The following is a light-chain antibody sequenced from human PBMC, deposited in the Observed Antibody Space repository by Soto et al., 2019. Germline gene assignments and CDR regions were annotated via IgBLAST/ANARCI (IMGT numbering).Light chain of an antibody. CDR2: EGT. V-gene: IGLV2-14*02. J-gene: IGLJ2*01. Sequence: QSALTQPASVSGSPGQSITVSCTGINSDVGIYNLVSWYQHHPGKAPKLVIYEGTKRPSGVPDRFSGSKSGDRASLTVSGLRPEDEADYHCSAYAGGNIVIFGGGTKLTVL. CDR1: NSDVGIYNL. CDR3: SAYAGGNIVI.